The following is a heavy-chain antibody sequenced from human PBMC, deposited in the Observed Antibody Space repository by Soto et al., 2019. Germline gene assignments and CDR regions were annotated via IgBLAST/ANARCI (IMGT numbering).Heavy chain of an antibody. V-gene: IGHV3-23*01. CDR2: ISGSGGST. J-gene: IGHJ4*02. CDR3: ANSPSITVTPFDY. D-gene: IGHD4-17*01. Sequence: EVQLLESGGGLVQPGGSLRLSCAASGFTFSSYAMSWVRQAPGKGLEWVSAISGSGGSTYYADSVKGRFTISRDNSKNTLYLQMNSLRAEDTAVYYCANSPSITVTPFDYWGQGTLVTVSS. CDR1: GFTFSSYA.